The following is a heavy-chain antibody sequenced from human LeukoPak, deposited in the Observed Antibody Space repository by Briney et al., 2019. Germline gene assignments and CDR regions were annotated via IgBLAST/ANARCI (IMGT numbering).Heavy chain of an antibody. CDR2: ISGSGGGT. D-gene: IGHD2-8*02. Sequence: PGGSLRLSCAASGFTFSSYAMSWVRQAPGKGLEWISTISGSGGGTYYADSVKGRFTISRDNSKNTLSLQMNSLRAEDTAVYHCAKGLVGTEYFQHRGQGTLVTVSS. V-gene: IGHV3-23*01. CDR1: GFTFSSYA. CDR3: AKGLVGTEYFQH. J-gene: IGHJ1*01.